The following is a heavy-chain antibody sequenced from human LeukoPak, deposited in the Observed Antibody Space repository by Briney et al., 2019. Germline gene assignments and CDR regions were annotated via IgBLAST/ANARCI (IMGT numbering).Heavy chain of an antibody. V-gene: IGHV1-2*02. J-gene: IGHJ3*02. Sequence: ASVKVSCKTSGYTFTGYYMHWVRQAPGQGLEWMGWINPNSGGTNYAQRFQGRVTMTRDTSMSTAYMELSRLRSDDSAEYYCARYFYDSSGSSSDAFDIWGQGTMVTVSS. CDR1: GYTFTGYY. CDR3: ARYFYDSSGSSSDAFDI. D-gene: IGHD3-22*01. CDR2: INPNSGGT.